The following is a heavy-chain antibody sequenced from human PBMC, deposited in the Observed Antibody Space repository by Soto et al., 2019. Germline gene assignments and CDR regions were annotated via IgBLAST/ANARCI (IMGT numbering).Heavy chain of an antibody. CDR2: INEDGSEK. Sequence: EVQLVESGGGLVQPGGSLRLSCAASGFAFRSYSMHWVRQAPGKGLEWVAKINEDGSEKNYVDSVKGRFTISRDNAKNSLYLQMDTLRAEDTAMYYCATKVGIAAAGFHRWGQGSLVTVSS. CDR3: ATKVGIAAAGFHR. V-gene: IGHV3-7*01. J-gene: IGHJ5*02. D-gene: IGHD6-13*01. CDR1: GFAFRSYS.